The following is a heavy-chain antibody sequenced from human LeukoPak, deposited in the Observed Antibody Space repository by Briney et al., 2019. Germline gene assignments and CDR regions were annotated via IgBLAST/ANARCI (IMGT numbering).Heavy chain of an antibody. CDR1: GFIFEDYV. Sequence: AGGSLRLSCAASGFIFEDYVMSWVHQRPGKGLEWVSGINWNGGSTDYADSVKGRFTISRDNAKKSLYLQMNSLGAEDTALYYCARVDGRNYEILTGYFDYWGQGTLVTVSS. V-gene: IGHV3-20*04. CDR3: ARVDGRNYEILTGYFDY. CDR2: INWNGGST. J-gene: IGHJ4*02. D-gene: IGHD3-9*01.